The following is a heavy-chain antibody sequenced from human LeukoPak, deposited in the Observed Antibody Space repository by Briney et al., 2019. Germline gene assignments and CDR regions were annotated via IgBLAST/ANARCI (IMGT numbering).Heavy chain of an antibody. J-gene: IGHJ6*03. CDR1: GGSISSYY. Sequence: SETLSLTCTVSGGSISSYYWSWIRQPPGKGLEWIGYIYYSGSTNYNPSLKSRVTISVDTSKNQFSLKLSSVTAADTAVYYCARPNYDFWSGYYYSYMDVWGKGTTVTVSS. D-gene: IGHD3-3*01. CDR2: IYYSGST. CDR3: ARPNYDFWSGYYYSYMDV. V-gene: IGHV4-59*08.